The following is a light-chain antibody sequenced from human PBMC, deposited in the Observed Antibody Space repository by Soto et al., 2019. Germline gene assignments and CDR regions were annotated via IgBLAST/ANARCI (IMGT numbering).Light chain of an antibody. Sequence: DIQMTQSPSTLSASVGDRVTITYRSSQSVSSWLAWYQQKPGKAPKLLIYKASSVQNEVPSRFSGSGSGTEFTLTISSLQHEDFANYYCQQSYSTHPITFGQGTRLEIK. CDR1: QSVSSW. CDR2: KAS. CDR3: QQSYSTHPIT. V-gene: IGKV1-5*03. J-gene: IGKJ5*01.